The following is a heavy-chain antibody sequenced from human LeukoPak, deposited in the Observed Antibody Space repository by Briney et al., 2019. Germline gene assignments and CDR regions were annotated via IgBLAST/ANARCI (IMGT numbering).Heavy chain of an antibody. J-gene: IGHJ4*02. D-gene: IGHD3-16*01. CDR2: IIVGSGTT. V-gene: IGHV1-58*01. CDR1: GFTFSNSA. CDR3: ARDEQYQLMILDF. Sequence: SVKVSCKASGFTFSNSAVQWVRQARGQRLEWIGWIIVGSGTTNYAQSLQGRLTLTRDMSTSTAYMELRSLKSDDTAVYYCARDEQYQLMILDFWGQGTLITVSS.